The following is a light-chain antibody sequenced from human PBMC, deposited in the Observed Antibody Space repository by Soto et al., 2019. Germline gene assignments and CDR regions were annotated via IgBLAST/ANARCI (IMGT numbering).Light chain of an antibody. Sequence: EIVLTQSPATLSVSAGGTVTLSCRASQSIRTNVAWYQQIPGQAPRLLVYGASTRATGVPARFSGSGSGIEFTLTISSLQSEDFAVYYCQQHGSSPWTFGQGTKVDIK. CDR1: QSIRTN. V-gene: IGKV3-15*01. J-gene: IGKJ1*01. CDR3: QQHGSSPWT. CDR2: GAS.